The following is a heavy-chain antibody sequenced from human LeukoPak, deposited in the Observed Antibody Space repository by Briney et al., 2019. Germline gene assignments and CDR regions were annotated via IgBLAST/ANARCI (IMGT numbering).Heavy chain of an antibody. J-gene: IGHJ4*02. D-gene: IGHD3-22*01. CDR2: IRYDGNSN. CDR1: GFTFRSYG. Sequence: GGSLRLSCAASGFTFRSYGMHWDRHAQGKGLEWVAFIRYDGNSNYYADSVKGRFTISRDNSRSTLYLQMNSLRAEDTAVYYCAKEEVIRGKHGVYFDYWGQGTLVTVSS. CDR3: AKEEVIRGKHGVYFDY. V-gene: IGHV3-30*02.